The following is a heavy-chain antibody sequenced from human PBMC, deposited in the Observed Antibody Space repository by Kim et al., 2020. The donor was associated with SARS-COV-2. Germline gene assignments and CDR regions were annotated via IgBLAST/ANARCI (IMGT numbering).Heavy chain of an antibody. J-gene: IGHJ4*02. CDR3: ARHPTAKVLRFLEWLLYLDY. D-gene: IGHD3-3*01. V-gene: IGHV4-39*01. Sequence: SRVTITLDTSKNQFSLKLSSVTAADTAVYYCARHPTAKVLRFLEWLLYLDYWGQGTLVTVSS.